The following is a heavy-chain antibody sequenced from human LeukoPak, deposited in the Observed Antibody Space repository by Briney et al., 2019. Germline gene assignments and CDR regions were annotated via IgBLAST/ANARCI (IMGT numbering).Heavy chain of an antibody. D-gene: IGHD6-19*01. CDR3: ARSAVADTLSAYYFDY. Sequence: ASVNVSCKASLYIFITSDISWVRQSPGQGLEWMGWMSAYNGNTNYAQKIQGRLTMTTDTSTNTAYMELRSLRSDDTAAYYCARSAVADTLSAYYFDYWGQGTLVTVSS. J-gene: IGHJ4*02. CDR2: MSAYNGNT. CDR1: LYIFITSD. V-gene: IGHV1-18*01.